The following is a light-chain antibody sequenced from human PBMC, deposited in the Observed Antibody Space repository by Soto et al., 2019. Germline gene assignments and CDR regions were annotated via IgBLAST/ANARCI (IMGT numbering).Light chain of an antibody. J-gene: IGKJ4*02. CDR2: WAC. Sequence: DIVMTQSPDSPAVSLGERATINCKCSQTVLYRSNNKNYLAWYQQKPGQPPKLLIYWACTRESVVPDRFSGSGSGTDFTLTISSRQAEDVAFYYCQHYYDTPPCTFGGGTKVEIK. CDR3: QHYYDTPPCT. CDR1: QTVLYRSNNKNY. V-gene: IGKV4-1*01.